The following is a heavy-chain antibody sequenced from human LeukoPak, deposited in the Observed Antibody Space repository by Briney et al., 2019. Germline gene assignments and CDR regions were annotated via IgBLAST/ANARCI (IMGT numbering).Heavy chain of an antibody. J-gene: IGHJ4*02. CDR2: ISYDGSHK. Sequence: PGRSLRLSCAASGFTFSNYGMHWLRQAPGKGLEWVALISYDGSHKSYADSVKGRSTISRDTSRNTLFLQMSSLRTEDTAVYYCAKDLRAFRGSGGPYVDNWGQGTLVTVSS. CDR3: AKDLRAFRGSGGPYVDN. V-gene: IGHV3-30*18. CDR1: GFTFSNYG. D-gene: IGHD3-10*01.